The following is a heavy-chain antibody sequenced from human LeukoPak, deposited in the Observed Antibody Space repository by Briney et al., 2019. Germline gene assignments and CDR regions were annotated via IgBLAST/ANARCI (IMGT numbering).Heavy chain of an antibody. D-gene: IGHD6-13*01. V-gene: IGHV3-30*02. J-gene: IGHJ6*02. CDR3: AKDSSSSNYYYGLDV. CDR2: ISYDGGNK. Sequence: PGGSLRLSCAASGXPFSSYGMHWVRQAPGKGLEWVSFISYDGGNKHYADSVKGRFTISRDNSKNTLYLQMNGLRGDDTGMYFCAKDSSSSNYYYGLDVWGQGTTVTVSS. CDR1: GXPFSSYG.